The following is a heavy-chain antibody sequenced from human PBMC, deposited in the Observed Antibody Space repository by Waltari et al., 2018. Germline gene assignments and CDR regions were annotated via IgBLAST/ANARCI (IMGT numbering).Heavy chain of an antibody. Sequence: QVQLQQSGAGLVKPSETLSLTCAVSGGSFSSYFWSWIRQPAGKGLEWIGRINTSENTNYNPSLKSRVTMSVDTSKNQFSLKLSSVTAADTAVYYCAREIRGRGYSHFDYWGQGTLVTVSS. J-gene: IGHJ4*02. D-gene: IGHD2-15*01. CDR1: GGSFSSYF. V-gene: IGHV4-4*07. CDR3: AREIRGRGYSHFDY. CDR2: INTSENT.